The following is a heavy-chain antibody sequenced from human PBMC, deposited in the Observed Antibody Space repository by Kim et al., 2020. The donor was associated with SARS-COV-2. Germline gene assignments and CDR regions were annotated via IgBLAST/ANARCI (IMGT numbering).Heavy chain of an antibody. D-gene: IGHD4-17*01. CDR3: AKDHHATVTMRSSDY. V-gene: IGHV3-23*01. Sequence: SAKGRFTIYSAKSKNTLYLQMNSMTAEDTAVYYCAKDHHATVTMRSSDYWGQGTLVTVSS. J-gene: IGHJ4*02.